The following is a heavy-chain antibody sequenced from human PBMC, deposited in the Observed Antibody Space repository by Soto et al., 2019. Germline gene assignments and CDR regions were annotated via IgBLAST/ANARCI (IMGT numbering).Heavy chain of an antibody. Sequence: ASVNVSCKASGYTFTSYGISWVRQAPGQGLEWMGWISAYNGNTNYAQKLQGRVTMTTDTSTITAYMELRSLRSDDTAVYYCGRSAIGYRFDPWGQGNLVTVSS. CDR1: GYTFTSYG. CDR2: ISAYNGNT. CDR3: GRSAIGYRFDP. V-gene: IGHV1-18*04. J-gene: IGHJ5*02. D-gene: IGHD1-1*01.